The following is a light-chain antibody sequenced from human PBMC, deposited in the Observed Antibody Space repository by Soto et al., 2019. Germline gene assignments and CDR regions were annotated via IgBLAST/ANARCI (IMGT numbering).Light chain of an antibody. J-gene: IGKJ1*01. CDR1: RSISNY. CDR3: QQSYSVPR. Sequence: DIQMTQSPSSLSASVGDRVTISCRASRSISNYLNWYQHKSGKAPRLLIYAASSLQTGFPSRFSGTGAGTAFTLTITNLQPEDSATDYCQQSYSVPRFGQGTRVYLK. CDR2: AAS. V-gene: IGKV1-39*01.